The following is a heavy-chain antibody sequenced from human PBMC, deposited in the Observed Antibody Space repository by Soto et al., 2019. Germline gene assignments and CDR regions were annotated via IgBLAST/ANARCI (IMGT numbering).Heavy chain of an antibody. V-gene: IGHV1-2*04. D-gene: IGHD3-9*01. CDR2: INPNSGGT. J-gene: IGHJ4*02. Sequence: ASVKVSCKASGYTFTGYYMHWVRQAPGQGLEWMGWINPNSGGTNYAQKFQGWVTMTRDTSISTAYMELSRLRSDDTAVYYCARAPGGLRYFDWLPQTYYFDYWGQGTLVTVSS. CDR1: GYTFTGYY. CDR3: ARAPGGLRYFDWLPQTYYFDY.